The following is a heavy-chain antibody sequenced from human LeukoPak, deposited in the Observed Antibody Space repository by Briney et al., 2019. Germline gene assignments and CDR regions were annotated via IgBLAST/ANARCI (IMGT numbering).Heavy chain of an antibody. CDR3: ARARGTVVAYYFDY. Sequence: GGSLRLSCAASGFTFSSYAIHWVRQAPGKGLEFFSAISSNGGSTYYANSVKGRFTISRDNSKNTLYLQMGSLRAEDMAVYYCARARGTVVAYYFDYWGQGTLVTVSS. D-gene: IGHD1-1*01. CDR2: ISSNGGST. J-gene: IGHJ4*02. CDR1: GFTFSSYA. V-gene: IGHV3-64*01.